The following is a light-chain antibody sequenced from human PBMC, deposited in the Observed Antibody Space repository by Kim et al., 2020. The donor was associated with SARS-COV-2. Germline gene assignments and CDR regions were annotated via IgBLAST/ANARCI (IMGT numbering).Light chain of an antibody. CDR2: SND. CDR1: RSDIGSNT. V-gene: IGLV1-44*01. Sequence: GQSVTISGSGGRSDIGSNTVNWYQQLPGKSPRVVIYSNDQRPSGVPGRFSGSRSGTSASLAISGLQSDDEADYFCASWNDGLGGPVFGGGTQLTVL. J-gene: IGLJ2*01. CDR3: ASWNDGLGGPV.